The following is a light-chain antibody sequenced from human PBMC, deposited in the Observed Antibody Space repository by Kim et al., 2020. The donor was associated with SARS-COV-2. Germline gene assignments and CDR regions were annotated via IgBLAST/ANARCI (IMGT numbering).Light chain of an antibody. Sequence: EIVLTQSPGTLSLSPGERATLSCTASQSVTSSYLAWYQQKPGQAPSLLIYGASNRATGIPDRFSGSGSGTDFTLTISRLEPEDFAVYYCHQYGSSPRTFGQGTKVDIK. CDR1: QSVTSSY. CDR2: GAS. V-gene: IGKV3-20*01. J-gene: IGKJ1*01. CDR3: HQYGSSPRT.